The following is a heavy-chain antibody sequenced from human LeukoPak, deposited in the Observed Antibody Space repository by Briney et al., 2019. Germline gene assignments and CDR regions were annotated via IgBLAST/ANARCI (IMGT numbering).Heavy chain of an antibody. CDR3: ARDRTYYDSSGYYSDYFDY. CDR2: TSSSSSYI. J-gene: IGHJ4*02. CDR1: GFTFSSYS. D-gene: IGHD3-22*01. V-gene: IGHV3-21*01. Sequence: GGSLRLSXVASGFTFSSYSINWVRQAPGKGLEWVSSTSSSSSYIYYADSVKGRFIISRDNAKNSLYLQMNSLRAEDTAVYYCARDRTYYDSSGYYSDYFDYWGQGTLVTVSS.